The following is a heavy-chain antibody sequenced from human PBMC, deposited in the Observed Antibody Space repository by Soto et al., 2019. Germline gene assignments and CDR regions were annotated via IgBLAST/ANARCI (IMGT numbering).Heavy chain of an antibody. D-gene: IGHD4-17*01. CDR3: ARHADDYGDHGAVDY. J-gene: IGHJ4*02. V-gene: IGHV4-39*01. CDR1: GGSISSSSYY. Sequence: QLQLQESGPGLVKPSETLSLTCTVSGGSISSSSYYWGWIRQPPGKGLEWIGSIYYSGSTYYNPSLKSRVTISVDTSKNQFSLKLSSVTAADTAVYYCARHADDYGDHGAVDYWGQGTLVTVSS. CDR2: IYYSGST.